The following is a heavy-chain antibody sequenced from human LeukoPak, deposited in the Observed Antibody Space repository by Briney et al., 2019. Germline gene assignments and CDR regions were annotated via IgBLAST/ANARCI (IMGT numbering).Heavy chain of an antibody. CDR2: ISAYIGNT. CDR1: GYTFTSYG. V-gene: IGHV1-18*01. Sequence: ASVKVSCTASGYTFTSYGISWVRQAPGQGLEWMGWISAYIGNTNYAQKLQGRVTTTTDTSTSTAYMELRSLRSDDTAVYYCARDSIAVAGPSPFDYWGQGTLVTVSS. CDR3: ARDSIAVAGPSPFDY. J-gene: IGHJ4*02. D-gene: IGHD6-19*01.